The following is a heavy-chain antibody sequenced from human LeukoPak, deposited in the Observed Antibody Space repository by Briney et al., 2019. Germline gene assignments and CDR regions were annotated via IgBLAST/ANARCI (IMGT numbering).Heavy chain of an antibody. Sequence: ASVKVSCKSSGYTFTTYDIHWVRQATGQGLEWMGWMNPNSGNTGYAQKFQGRVTMTRNTSISTAYMELSSLRSEDTAVYYCARGPNKSDGGNSGSAWFDPWGQGTLVTVSS. CDR2: MNPNSGNT. V-gene: IGHV1-8*01. J-gene: IGHJ5*02. D-gene: IGHD4-23*01. CDR1: GYTFTTYD. CDR3: ARGPNKSDGGNSGSAWFDP.